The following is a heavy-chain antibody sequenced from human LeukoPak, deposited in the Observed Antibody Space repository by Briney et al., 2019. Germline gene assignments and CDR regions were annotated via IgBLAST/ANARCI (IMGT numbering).Heavy chain of an antibody. J-gene: IGHJ3*02. V-gene: IGHV3-11*04. Sequence: GGSLRLSCAASGFIFSDYYMSWIRQAPGKGLEWVSYISSSASTMFYADSVKGRFTISRDNAKNSLYLQMNSLRAEDTAVYYCARDRRPTTVVTPDAFDIWGQGTMVTVSS. D-gene: IGHD4-23*01. CDR3: ARDRRPTTVVTPDAFDI. CDR2: ISSSASTM. CDR1: GFIFSDYY.